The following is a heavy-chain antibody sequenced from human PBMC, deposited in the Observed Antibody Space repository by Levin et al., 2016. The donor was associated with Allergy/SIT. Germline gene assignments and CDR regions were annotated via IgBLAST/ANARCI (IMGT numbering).Heavy chain of an antibody. Sequence: GESLKISCATSGFTFSSYAMSWVRQAPGKGLEWVGRIKSKTDGGTTDYAAPVKGRFTISRDDSKNTLYLQMNSLKTEDTAVYYCTTGGLWFGALYDYWGQGTLVTVSS. D-gene: IGHD3-10*01. CDR2: IKSKTDGGTT. J-gene: IGHJ4*02. CDR1: GFTFSSYA. CDR3: TTGGLWFGALYDY. V-gene: IGHV3-15*01.